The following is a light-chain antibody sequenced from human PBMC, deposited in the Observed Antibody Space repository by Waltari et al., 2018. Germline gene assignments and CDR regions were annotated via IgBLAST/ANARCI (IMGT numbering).Light chain of an antibody. V-gene: IGLV1-47*01. Sequence: QSVLTQPPSASGTPGQRVTISCSGSSSNIGRRYVYWYQQVPGTAPKLLIYLTNQRPSGVPDRFSGSKSGTSASLAISGLRSDDEAYYYCTAWDDSLNAWVFGGGTQLTV. CDR1: SSNIGRRY. CDR2: LTN. J-gene: IGLJ3*02. CDR3: TAWDDSLNAWV.